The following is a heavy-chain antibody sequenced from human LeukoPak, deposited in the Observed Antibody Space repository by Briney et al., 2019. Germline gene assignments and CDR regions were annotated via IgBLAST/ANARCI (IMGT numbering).Heavy chain of an antibody. D-gene: IGHD7-27*01. V-gene: IGHV3-48*02. CDR1: GFAFNNYA. CDR2: IDRSSNNI. J-gene: IGHJ4*02. Sequence: GGSLRLSCSASGFAFNNYAVHWVGQAPGKGRKWVSYIDRSSNNIYYPDSVKGRFTISRDNAKNSLYLQMNSLRDEDTAVYYCARESYWGSAGKGFDYWGQGTLVTVSS. CDR3: ARESYWGSAGKGFDY.